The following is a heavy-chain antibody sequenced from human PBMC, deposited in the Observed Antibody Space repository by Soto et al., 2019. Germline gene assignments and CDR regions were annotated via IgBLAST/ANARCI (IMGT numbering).Heavy chain of an antibody. D-gene: IGHD6-13*01. J-gene: IGHJ4*02. CDR2: ISGSGGST. Sequence: PGGSLRLSCAASGFTFSSYAMSWVRQAPGKGLEWVSAISGSGGSTYYADSVKGRFTISRDNSKNTLYLQMNSLRAEDTAVYYCAKENGYSSSWCEFDYWGQGTLVTSPQ. CDR3: AKENGYSSSWCEFDY. V-gene: IGHV3-23*01. CDR1: GFTFSSYA.